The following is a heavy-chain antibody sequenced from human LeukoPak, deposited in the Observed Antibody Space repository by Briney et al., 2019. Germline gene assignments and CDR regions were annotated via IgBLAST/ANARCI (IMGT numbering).Heavy chain of an antibody. D-gene: IGHD3-22*01. V-gene: IGHV4-59*01. CDR1: GGSISSYY. Sequence: SETLSLTCTVSGGSISSYYWSWIRQPPGKGLEWIGYIYYSGSTNYNPSLKSRVTISVDTSKNQFSLKLSSVTAADTAVYYCARLVYYYDSSGYYHPLYYFDYWGQGTLVTVSS. J-gene: IGHJ4*02. CDR2: IYYSGST. CDR3: ARLVYYYDSSGYYHPLYYFDY.